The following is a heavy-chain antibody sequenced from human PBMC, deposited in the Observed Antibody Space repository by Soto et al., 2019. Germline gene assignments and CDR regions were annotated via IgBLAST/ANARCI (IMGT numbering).Heavy chain of an antibody. CDR2: ISYGGRNK. D-gene: IGHD6-19*01. J-gene: IGHJ4*02. CDR1: GFIFSNYD. CDR3: AKEGNSDWYVDY. V-gene: IGHV3-30*18. Sequence: QVQLVESGGGVVQPGRSLRLSCATSGFIFSNYDIHWVRQAPGKGLEWVALISYGGRNKYYADSVKGRFTISRDNSKNTLYLQMDSLRAEDTAVYYCAKEGNSDWYVDYWGQGTLVTVSS.